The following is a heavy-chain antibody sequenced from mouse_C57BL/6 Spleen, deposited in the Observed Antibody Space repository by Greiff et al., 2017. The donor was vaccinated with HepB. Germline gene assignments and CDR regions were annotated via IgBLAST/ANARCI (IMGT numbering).Heavy chain of an antibody. J-gene: IGHJ2*01. CDR1: GFTFSDYG. V-gene: IGHV5-17*01. D-gene: IGHD2-4*01. CDR3: ARMDYDGFDH. Sequence: EVQLVESGGGLVKPGGSLKLSCAASGFTFSDYGMHWVRQAPEKGLEWVAYISSGSSTIYYADTVKGRFTISRDNAKNTLFLQMTSLRSEDTAMYYCARMDYDGFDHWGQGTTLTVSS. CDR2: ISSGSSTI.